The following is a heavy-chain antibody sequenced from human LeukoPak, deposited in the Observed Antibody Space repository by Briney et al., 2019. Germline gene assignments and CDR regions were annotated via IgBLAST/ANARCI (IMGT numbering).Heavy chain of an antibody. J-gene: IGHJ6*04. CDR2: ISASGGST. CDR3: AKDPPFGDYYYHVDV. D-gene: IGHD3-10*01. Sequence: GGSLRLSCAASGFTFSTSAMSWVRQAPGKGLEWVSAISASGGSTYYADSVKGRFTISRGNSKSTLYLRMNSLRGEDTAVYYCAKDPPFGDYYYHVDVWGKGTTVTVSS. V-gene: IGHV3-23*01. CDR1: GFTFSTSA.